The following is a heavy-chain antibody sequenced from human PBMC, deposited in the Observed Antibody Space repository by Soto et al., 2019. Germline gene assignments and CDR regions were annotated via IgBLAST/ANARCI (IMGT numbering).Heavy chain of an antibody. Sequence: GGSLRLSCAASGFTFTTYAMEWVRQAPGKGLEWVALISYDGSNKYYAESVMGRYTISRDNSKNTLYLQLNSLRDEDTAVYYCARTVEPFYYYGMDVWGQGTTVTVSS. J-gene: IGHJ6*02. CDR1: GFTFTTYA. CDR3: ARTVEPFYYYGMDV. CDR2: ISYDGSNK. V-gene: IGHV3-30-3*01.